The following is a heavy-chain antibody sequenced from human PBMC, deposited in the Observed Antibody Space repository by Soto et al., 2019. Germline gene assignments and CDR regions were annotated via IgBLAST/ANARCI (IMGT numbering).Heavy chain of an antibody. V-gene: IGHV1-3*01. D-gene: IGHD6-25*01. CDR3: ARRGYSSVDY. CDR2: ISPFSGNT. Sequence: ASVKVSCEASEYTFTDYAIHWVRQAPGQRLQWMGWISPFSGNTQYSEKFQGRVTIARDTSASTAYMELRSLTSEDTAIYYCARRGYSSVDYWGQGTLVTVSS. J-gene: IGHJ4*02. CDR1: EYTFTDYA.